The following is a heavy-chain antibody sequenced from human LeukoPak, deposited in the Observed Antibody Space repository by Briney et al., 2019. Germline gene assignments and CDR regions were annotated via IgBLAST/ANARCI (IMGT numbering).Heavy chain of an antibody. CDR2: INPNSGGT. J-gene: IGHJ5*02. V-gene: IGHV1-2*02. CDR1: GYTFTGYY. D-gene: IGHD2-15*01. CDR3: ARDLARVVVVAAYNWFDP. Sequence: ASVKVSCKASGYTFTGYYMHWVRQAPGQGLEWMGWINPNSGGTNYAQKFQGRVTMTRDTSISTAYMELSRLRSDDTAVYYCARDLARVVVVAAYNWFDPWGQGTLVTVSS.